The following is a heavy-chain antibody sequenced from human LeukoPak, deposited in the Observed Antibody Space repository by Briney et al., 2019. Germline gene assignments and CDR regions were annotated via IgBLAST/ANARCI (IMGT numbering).Heavy chain of an antibody. D-gene: IGHD6-19*01. CDR1: GFTFSSSA. V-gene: IGHV3-23*01. J-gene: IGHJ4*02. CDR2: ISDTGRLS. CDR3: AKSSRYGTGWYGKIDY. Sequence: GGSLRLSCAASGFTFSSSAMSWVRQAPGKGLEWVAAISDTGRLSYCADSVNGRFTISRDNSKNTLYLQMDSLRADDTAVYYCAKSSRYGTGWYGKIDYWGQGTLVTVSS.